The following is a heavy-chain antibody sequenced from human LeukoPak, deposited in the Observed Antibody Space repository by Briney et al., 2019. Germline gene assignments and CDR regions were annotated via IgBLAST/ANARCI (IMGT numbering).Heavy chain of an antibody. CDR1: GFTFRRYA. CDR2: ISGSDNNT. D-gene: IGHD3-10*01. V-gene: IGHV3-23*01. J-gene: IGHJ4*02. CDR3: ARDSPYFDSGNGAFDI. Sequence: GGSLRLSCAASGFTFRRYAMNWVRQAPGKGLEWISAISGSDNNTYYADSVKGRFTISRDNSKNTLYLQMNNLRVEDTAVYYCARDSPYFDSGNGAFDIWGQGTLVTVSS.